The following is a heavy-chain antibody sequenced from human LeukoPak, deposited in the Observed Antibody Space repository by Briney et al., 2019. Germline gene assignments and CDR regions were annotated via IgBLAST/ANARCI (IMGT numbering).Heavy chain of an antibody. Sequence: SETLSLTCTVSGGSISSYYWSWIRQPPGKGLEWIGYIYTSGSTNYNPSLKSRVTISVDTSKNQFSLKLSSVTAADTAVYYCARSPPDMEEYYFDYWGQGSLVTVSS. D-gene: IGHD3-9*01. CDR1: GGSISSYY. V-gene: IGHV4-4*09. J-gene: IGHJ4*02. CDR3: ARSPPDMEEYYFDY. CDR2: IYTSGST.